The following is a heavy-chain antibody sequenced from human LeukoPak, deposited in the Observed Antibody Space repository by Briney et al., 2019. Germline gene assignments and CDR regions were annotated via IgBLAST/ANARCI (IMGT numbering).Heavy chain of an antibody. V-gene: IGHV3-23*01. D-gene: IGHD3-10*01. Sequence: GGSLRLSCAVSGFAFGSEAMSWVRQSPARGLEWVASISPGGGTTYYADSVKGRFAVSRDTSKNTISLQMISLTTEDTAIYYCARGSGFGERTGGAFDVWGHGTLVTVSS. CDR3: ARGSGFGERTGGAFDV. J-gene: IGHJ3*01. CDR2: ISPGGGTT. CDR1: GFAFGSEA.